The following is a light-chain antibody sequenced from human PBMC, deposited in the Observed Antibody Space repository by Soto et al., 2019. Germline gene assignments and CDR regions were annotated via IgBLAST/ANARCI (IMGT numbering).Light chain of an antibody. CDR2: DAS. J-gene: IGKJ1*01. CDR1: QSISSW. V-gene: IGKV1-5*01. CDR3: QQYNSYWET. Sequence: DIQMTQSPSTLSASVGDRVTITCRASQSISSWLAWYQQKPGKAPKLLIYDASSLESGVPSRFSSSGSGTESTLTISSLQPDDFATYYCQQYNSYWETFGQGTKV.